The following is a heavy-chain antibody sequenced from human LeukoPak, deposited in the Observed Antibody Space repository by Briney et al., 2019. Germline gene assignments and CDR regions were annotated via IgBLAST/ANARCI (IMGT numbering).Heavy chain of an antibody. D-gene: IGHD6-19*01. CDR1: ALTFSSHW. Sequence: GGSLRLSCAASALTFSSHWMHWVRQAPGKGLVWVSRITNDGSSTTYADSVKGRFTISRDNAKNMLYLQVNSLRAEDTAVYYCAYEQWLVPLFDYWGQGTLVTVSS. CDR2: ITNDGSST. CDR3: AYEQWLVPLFDY. V-gene: IGHV3-74*01. J-gene: IGHJ4*02.